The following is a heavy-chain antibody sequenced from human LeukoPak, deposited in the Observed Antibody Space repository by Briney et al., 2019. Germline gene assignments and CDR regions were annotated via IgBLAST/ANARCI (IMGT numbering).Heavy chain of an antibody. CDR2: ISAYNGNT. D-gene: IGHD2-15*01. J-gene: IGHJ3*02. CDR3: ARSGYCSGGSCYSGAFDI. CDR1: GYTFTSYD. V-gene: IGHV1-18*01. Sequence: ASVKVSCKVSGYTFTSYDINWVRQATGQGLEWMGWISAYNGNTNYAPKLQGRVTMTTDTSTSTAYMELRSLRSDDTAVYYCARSGYCSGGSCYSGAFDIWGQGTMVTVSS.